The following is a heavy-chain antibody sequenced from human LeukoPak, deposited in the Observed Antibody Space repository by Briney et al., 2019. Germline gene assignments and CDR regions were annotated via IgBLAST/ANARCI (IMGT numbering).Heavy chain of an antibody. CDR2: IKKDGSEK. Sequence: GGSLRLSCAASGFIFSNYWMNWVRQTPGKGLEWVANIKKDGSEKYYVDSVRGRFTISRDNAKNSLYLQMNSLRADDTAVYYCAADGYSSPFDHWGQGTLVTVSS. J-gene: IGHJ4*02. CDR3: AADGYSSPFDH. CDR1: GFIFSNYW. D-gene: IGHD5-24*01. V-gene: IGHV3-7*01.